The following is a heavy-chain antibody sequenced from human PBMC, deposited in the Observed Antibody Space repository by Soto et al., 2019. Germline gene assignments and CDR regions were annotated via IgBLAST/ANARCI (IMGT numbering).Heavy chain of an antibody. V-gene: IGHV1-18*01. CDR3: ARPRAGYCTNGVCYEFDY. CDR1: GYTFTSYG. J-gene: IGHJ4*02. CDR2: ISAYNGNT. D-gene: IGHD2-8*01. Sequence: QVQLVQSGAEVKKPGASVKVSCKASGYTFTSYGISWVRQAPGQGLEWMGWISAYNGNTNYAQKIQGRVTMTTDTSTSTAYMELRSLRSDDTAVYYCARPRAGYCTNGVCYEFDYWGQGTLVTVSS.